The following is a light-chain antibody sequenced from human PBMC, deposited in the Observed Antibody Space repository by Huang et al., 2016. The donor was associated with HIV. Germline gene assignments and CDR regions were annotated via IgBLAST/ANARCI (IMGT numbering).Light chain of an antibody. CDR2: TAS. CDR1: QNITKS. J-gene: IGKJ1*01. CDR3: QQSFSVPRT. V-gene: IGKV1-39*01. Sequence: DIQMTQSPPSLSASVGDRVTLTCRANQNITKSLNWYQQKPGRAPKLLIYTASTLESGVPSRFSGRGSGSRFTLNITNLQPEDFATYYCQQSFSVPRTFGRGTTLE.